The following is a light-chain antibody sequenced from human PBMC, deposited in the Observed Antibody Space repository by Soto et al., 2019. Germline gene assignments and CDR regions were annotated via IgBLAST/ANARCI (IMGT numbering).Light chain of an antibody. Sequence: QSVLTQPPSVSGAPGQRVTISCTGSSSNIGAGYDVHWYQQLPGTAPKLLIYGNSNRPSGVPDRFSGSKSGTSASLAITGLQAEDEADYYCAAWDDSLIYVFGTGTKVTVL. CDR3: AAWDDSLIYV. V-gene: IGLV1-40*01. CDR2: GNS. J-gene: IGLJ1*01. CDR1: SSNIGAGYD.